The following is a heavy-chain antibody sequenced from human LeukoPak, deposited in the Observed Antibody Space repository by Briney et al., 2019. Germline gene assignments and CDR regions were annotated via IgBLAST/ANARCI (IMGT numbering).Heavy chain of an antibody. CDR2: IYHSGST. D-gene: IGHD1-26*01. J-gene: IGHJ4*02. Sequence: NPSETLSLTCAVSGGSISSSNWWSWVRQPPGKGLEWIGEIYHSGSTNYNPSLKSRVTISVDKSKNQFSLKLSSVTAADTAVYYCARGMGSYPTSLFDYWGQGTLVTVSS. CDR3: ARGMGSYPTSLFDY. CDR1: GGSISSSNW. V-gene: IGHV4-4*02.